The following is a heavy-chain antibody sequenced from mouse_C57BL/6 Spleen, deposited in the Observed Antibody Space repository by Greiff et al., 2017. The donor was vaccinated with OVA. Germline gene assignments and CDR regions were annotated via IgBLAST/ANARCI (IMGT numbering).Heavy chain of an antibody. CDR1: GFTFSDYG. J-gene: IGHJ2*01. CDR3: ARHYYGSSYLDY. CDR2: ISSGSSTI. Sequence: DVMLVESGGGLVKPGGSLKLSCAASGFTFSDYGMHWVRQAPEKGLEWVAYISSGSSTIYYADTVKGRFTISRDNAKNTLFLQMTSLRSEDTAMYYCARHYYGSSYLDYWGQGTTLTVSS. V-gene: IGHV5-17*01. D-gene: IGHD1-1*01.